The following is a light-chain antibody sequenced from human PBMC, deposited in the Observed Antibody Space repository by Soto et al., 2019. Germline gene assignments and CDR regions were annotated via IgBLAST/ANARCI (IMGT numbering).Light chain of an antibody. J-gene: IGKJ1*01. CDR2: DAS. CDR3: QQRYNWPQT. V-gene: IGKV3-11*01. Sequence: EVVLTQSPATLSSSPGERANLSCRTSQSVSRTLAWYQQKSGQAPRLLIYDASNRATGIPTRFSGSGSGTDFTLTISSLEPEDFAVYYCQQRYNWPQTFGQGTKVEIK. CDR1: QSVSRT.